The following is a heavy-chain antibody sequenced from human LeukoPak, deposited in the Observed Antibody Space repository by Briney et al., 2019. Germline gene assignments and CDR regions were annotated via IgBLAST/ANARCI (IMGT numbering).Heavy chain of an antibody. CDR3: ATYPWFGELLYGYFQH. J-gene: IGHJ1*01. V-gene: IGHV1-24*01. CDR2: FDPEDGVT. D-gene: IGHD3-10*01. Sequence: ASVKVSCKVSGYTLTELSMHWVRQAPGKGLEWMGGFDPEDGVTIYAQKFQGRVTMTEDTSTDTAYMELSSLRSEDTAVYYCATYPWFGELLYGYFQHWGQGTLVTVSS. CDR1: GYTLTELS.